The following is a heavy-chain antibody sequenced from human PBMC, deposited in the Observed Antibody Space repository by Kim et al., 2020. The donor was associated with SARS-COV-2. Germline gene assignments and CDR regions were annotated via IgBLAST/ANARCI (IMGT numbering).Heavy chain of an antibody. CDR3: AKDQRETGTTSEYYFDY. CDR2: ISWDGGST. CDR1: GFTFDDYT. J-gene: IGHJ4*02. Sequence: GGSLRLSCAASGFTFDDYTMHWVRQAPGKGLEWVSLISWDGGSTYYADSVKGRFTISRDNSKNSLYLQMNSLRTEDTALYYCAKDQRETGTTSEYYFDYWGQGTLVTVSS. V-gene: IGHV3-43*01. D-gene: IGHD1-7*01.